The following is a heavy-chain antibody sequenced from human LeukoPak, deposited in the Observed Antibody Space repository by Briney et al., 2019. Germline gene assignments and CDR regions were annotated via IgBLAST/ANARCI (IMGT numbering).Heavy chain of an antibody. V-gene: IGHV3-9*01. CDR3: AKVAHNVWRFYSDH. Sequence: GRSLRLSCVASGFTFDDYAMHWVRQAPGKGLEWVAGISWNSVFIDYADSVEGRFTISRDNAKNSLYLQMNELRGDDTALYFCAKVAHNVWRFYSDHWGQGTLVTVSS. CDR1: GFTFDDYA. D-gene: IGHD3-16*01. CDR2: ISWNSVFI. J-gene: IGHJ4*02.